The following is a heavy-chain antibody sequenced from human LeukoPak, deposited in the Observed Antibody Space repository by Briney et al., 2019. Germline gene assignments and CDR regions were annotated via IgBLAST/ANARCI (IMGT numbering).Heavy chain of an antibody. Sequence: GASVKVSCKASGYTFTGYYMHWVRQAPGQGLEWMGWINPNSGGTNYAQKLQGRVTMTTDTSTSTAYMELRSLRSDDTAVYYCARKAAAGTEDWFDPWGQGTLVTVSS. CDR3: ARKAAAGTEDWFDP. CDR2: INPNSGGT. D-gene: IGHD6-13*01. CDR1: GYTFTGYY. V-gene: IGHV1-2*02. J-gene: IGHJ5*02.